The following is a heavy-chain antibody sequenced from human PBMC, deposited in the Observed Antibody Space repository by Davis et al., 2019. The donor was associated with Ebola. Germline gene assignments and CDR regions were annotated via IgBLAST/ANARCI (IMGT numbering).Heavy chain of an antibody. V-gene: IGHV3-73*01. Sequence: GESLKISCAASGFTFSGSAMHWVRQASGKGLEWVGRIRSKANLYATAYAASVKGRFTISRDDSKNTAFLQMNSLKTEDTALYYCTRLYGNGWTGVDYWGQGTLVTVSS. J-gene: IGHJ4*02. CDR3: TRLYGNGWTGVDY. D-gene: IGHD6-19*01. CDR2: IRSKANLYAT. CDR1: GFTFSGSA.